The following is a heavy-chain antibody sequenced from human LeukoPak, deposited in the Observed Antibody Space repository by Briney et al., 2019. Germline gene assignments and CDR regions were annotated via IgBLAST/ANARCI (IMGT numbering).Heavy chain of an antibody. D-gene: IGHD3-22*01. J-gene: IGHJ4*02. CDR2: ISSSSSYI. CDR1: GFTFSSYS. CDR3: ALFSSGYYSVDY. V-gene: IGHV3-21*01. Sequence: GGSLRLSCAASGFTFSSYSMNWVRQAPGKGLEWVSSISSSSSYIYYADSVKGRFTISRDNAKNSLYLQMNSLRAEDTAVYYCALFSSGYYSVDYWGQGTLVTVSS.